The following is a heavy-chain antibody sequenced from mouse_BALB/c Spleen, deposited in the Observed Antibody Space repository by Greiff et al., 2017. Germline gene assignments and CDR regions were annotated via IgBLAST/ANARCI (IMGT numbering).Heavy chain of an antibody. V-gene: IGHV14-4*02. J-gene: IGHJ3*01. D-gene: IGHD1-1*01. CDR2: IDPENGDT. CDR3: NVYGSSYVAY. Sequence: LVESGAELVRSGASVKLSCTASGFNIKDYYMHWVKQRPEQGLEWIGWIDPENGDTEYAPKFQGKATMTADTSSNTAYLQLSSLTSEDTAVYYCNVYGSSYVAYWGQGTLVTVSA. CDR1: GFNIKDYY.